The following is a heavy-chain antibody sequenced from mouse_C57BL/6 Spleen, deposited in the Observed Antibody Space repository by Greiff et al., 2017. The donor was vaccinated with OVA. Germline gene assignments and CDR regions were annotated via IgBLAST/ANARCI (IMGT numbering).Heavy chain of an antibody. V-gene: IGHV1-66*01. Sequence: QVQLQQSGPELVKPGASVKISCKASGYSFTSYYIHWVKQRPGQGLEWIGWIYPGSGNTKYNEKFKGKATLTADTSSSTAYMQLSSLTSEDSAVYYCARGDDYDGGFAYWGQGTLVTVSA. CDR1: GYSFTSYY. J-gene: IGHJ3*01. D-gene: IGHD2-4*01. CDR3: ARGDDYDGGFAY. CDR2: IYPGSGNT.